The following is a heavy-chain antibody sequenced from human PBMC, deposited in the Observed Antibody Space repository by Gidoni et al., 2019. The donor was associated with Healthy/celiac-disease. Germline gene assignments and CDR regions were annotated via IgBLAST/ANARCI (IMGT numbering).Heavy chain of an antibody. V-gene: IGHV3-9*01. CDR3: AKDTGRYSYGYGDAFDI. CDR1: GFTFVVYA. CDR2: ISWNSGSI. D-gene: IGHD5-18*01. J-gene: IGHJ3*02. Sequence: EVQLVESGGGLVQPGRSLSLSCAASGFTFVVYAMHWVREAPGKGLALVSGISWNSGSIGYADSVKGRFTISRDNAKNSLYLQMNSLRAEDTALYYCAKDTGRYSYGYGDAFDIWGQGTMVTVSS.